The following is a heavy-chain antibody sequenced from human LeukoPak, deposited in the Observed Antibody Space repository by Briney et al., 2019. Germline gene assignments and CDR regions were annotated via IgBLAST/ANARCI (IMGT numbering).Heavy chain of an antibody. D-gene: IGHD3-3*02. Sequence: PGGSLRLSCTASGFTFADFYMSWVRQAPGKGLEWVANIDAHGEGKHYGDSVKGRFTISRDNTINSLYLDMTYLRAEDTATYFCARATPGVIFNYFDYWGQGTLVPVSS. V-gene: IGHV3-7*01. CDR2: IDAHGEGK. CDR3: ARATPGVIFNYFDY. CDR1: GFTFADFY. J-gene: IGHJ4*01.